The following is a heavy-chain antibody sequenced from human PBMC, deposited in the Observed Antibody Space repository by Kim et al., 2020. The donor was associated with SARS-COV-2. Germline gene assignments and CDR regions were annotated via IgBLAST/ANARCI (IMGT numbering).Heavy chain of an antibody. CDR1: GESYNDNY. CDR2: VIYTGTT. Sequence: SETLSLTCAVYGESYNDNYWNWIRQPPGKGLEWIGDVIYTGTTTYSPSLKSRVSILLDTSKKQFSLKLSSVTAADTAVYYCARGRFRVSLQIGYSDSWPRKAQQVTLFYSHMDVWGTGTTVTVSS. J-gene: IGHJ6*03. CDR3: ARGRFRVSLQIGYSDSWPRKAQQVTLFYSHMDV. D-gene: IGHD6-13*01. V-gene: IGHV4-34*01.